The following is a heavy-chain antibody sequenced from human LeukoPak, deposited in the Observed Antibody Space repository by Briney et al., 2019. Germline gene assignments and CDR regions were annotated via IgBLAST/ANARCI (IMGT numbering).Heavy chain of an antibody. J-gene: IGHJ3*02. CDR2: IYYSGST. CDR3: ARANDFRENAFDI. V-gene: IGHV4-59*01. Sequence: PSETLSLTCAVYGGSFSSYYWSWIRQPPGKGLEWIGYIYYSGSTNYNPSLKSRVTISVDTSKNQFSLKLSSVTAADTAVYYCARANDFRENAFDIWGQGTMVTVSS. D-gene: IGHD1-1*01. CDR1: GGSFSSYY.